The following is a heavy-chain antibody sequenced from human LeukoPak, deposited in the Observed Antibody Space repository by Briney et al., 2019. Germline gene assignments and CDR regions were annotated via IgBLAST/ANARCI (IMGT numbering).Heavy chain of an antibody. V-gene: IGHV3-23*01. CDR2: IHGSGETT. Sequence: GGSLRLSCAASALRFSSFAMTWVRQVPGKGLEWVSGIHGSGETTYYADSVKGRFTISRDNAKNSLYLQMNSLRAEDTAVYYCAREVGAAALLDYWGQGTLVTVSS. CDR3: AREVGAAALLDY. J-gene: IGHJ4*02. D-gene: IGHD6-13*01. CDR1: ALRFSSFA.